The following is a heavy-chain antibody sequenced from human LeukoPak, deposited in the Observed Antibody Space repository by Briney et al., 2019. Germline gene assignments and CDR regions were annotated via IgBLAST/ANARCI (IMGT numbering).Heavy chain of an antibody. CDR3: ARGITIFGDFRGPRSVWFDP. D-gene: IGHD3-3*01. J-gene: IGHJ5*02. Sequence: SETLSLTCTVSGGSISSSSYYWGWIRQPPGKGLEWIGEINHSGSTNYNPSLKSRVTISVDTSKNQFSLKLSSVTAADTAVYYCARGITIFGDFRGPRSVWFDPWGRGTLVTVSS. V-gene: IGHV4-39*07. CDR1: GGSISSSSYY. CDR2: INHSGST.